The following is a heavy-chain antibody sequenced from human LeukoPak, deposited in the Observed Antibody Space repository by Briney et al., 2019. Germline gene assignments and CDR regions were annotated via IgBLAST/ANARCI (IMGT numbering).Heavy chain of an antibody. D-gene: IGHD3-10*01. Sequence: GGSLRLSCAASGFTFSSYGMHLVRQAPGKGLEWVVVIWYDGSNKYYADSVKGRFTISRDNSKNTLYLQMNSLRAEDTAVYYCARDDGSGSYWGQGTLVTVSS. CDR1: GFTFSSYG. CDR3: ARDDGSGSY. J-gene: IGHJ4*02. CDR2: IWYDGSNK. V-gene: IGHV3-33*01.